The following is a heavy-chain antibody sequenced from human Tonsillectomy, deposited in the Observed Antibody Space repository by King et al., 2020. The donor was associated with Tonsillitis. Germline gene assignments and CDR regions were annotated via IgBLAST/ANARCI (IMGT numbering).Heavy chain of an antibody. D-gene: IGHD3-10*01. CDR2: ISYDGSNK. CDR3: AKATGAYYYGMDV. V-gene: IGHV3-30*04. Sequence: VQLVESGGGVVQPGRSLRLSCAASGFTFSSYAMHWVRQTPGKGLEWVAVISYDGSNKFYADSVKGRFTISRDNSKNTLYLQMNSLRAEDTAVYYCAKATGAYYYGMDVWGQGTTVTVSS. CDR1: GFTFSSYA. J-gene: IGHJ6*02.